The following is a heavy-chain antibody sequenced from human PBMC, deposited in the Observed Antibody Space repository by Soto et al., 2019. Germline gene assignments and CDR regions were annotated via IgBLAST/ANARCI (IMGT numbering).Heavy chain of an antibody. D-gene: IGHD1-7*01. CDR1: GDSMNNYY. Sequence: SETLSLTCTVSGDSMNNYYWSWIRQSPGKGLEWIGYIYSSGTTNYNSSLKSRVTISLDTSKNQFSLKLSSVTAADTAVYYCARGLSSATTPYDYWGQGTLVTVSS. CDR3: ARGLSSATTPYDY. J-gene: IGHJ4*02. CDR2: IYSSGTT. V-gene: IGHV4-59*01.